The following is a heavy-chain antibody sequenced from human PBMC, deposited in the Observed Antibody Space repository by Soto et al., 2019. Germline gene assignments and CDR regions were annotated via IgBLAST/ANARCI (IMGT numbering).Heavy chain of an antibody. D-gene: IGHD3-10*01. CDR2: INSDGRST. V-gene: IGHV3-74*01. CDR3: ARHGSVSYFDY. CDR1: GFPFSNYW. Sequence: EVQLVESGGGLVQPGGSLRLSCAASGFPFSNYWIHWVRQAPGKGLVWVERINSDGRSTTYADSVKGRFTISRDNAKDTLYLPMNSLRAEDTAVYYCARHGSVSYFDYWGQGTLVTVYS. J-gene: IGHJ4*02.